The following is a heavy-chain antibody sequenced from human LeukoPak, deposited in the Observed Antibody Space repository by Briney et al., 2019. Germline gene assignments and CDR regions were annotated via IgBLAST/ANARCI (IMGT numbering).Heavy chain of an antibody. CDR3: ARGAPTPSVFTVAGLFDY. CDR1: GGSISSYY. J-gene: IGHJ4*02. CDR2: IYYSGST. Sequence: SETLSLTCTVSGGSISSYYWSWIRQPPGKGLEWIGYIYYSGSTNYNPSLKSRVTISVDTSKNQFSLKLSSVTAADTAVHYCARGAPTPSVFTVAGLFDYWGQGTLVTVSS. D-gene: IGHD6-19*01. V-gene: IGHV4-59*12.